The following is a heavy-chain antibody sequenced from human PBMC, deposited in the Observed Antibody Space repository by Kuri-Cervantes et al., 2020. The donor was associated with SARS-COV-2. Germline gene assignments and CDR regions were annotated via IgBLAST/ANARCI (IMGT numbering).Heavy chain of an antibody. J-gene: IGHJ4*02. Sequence: ASVPVSCRASGYTFPSYGIIWARQAPGQGLEWMGWISAYNGNTKYSQKFQGRVTITRDTSASTAYMELSSLRPEDTAVYYCAFQGLGGYYFDYWGQGTLVTVSS. CDR2: ISAYNGNT. CDR1: GYTFPSYG. D-gene: IGHD6-19*01. V-gene: IGHV1-18*01. CDR3: AFQGLGGYYFDY.